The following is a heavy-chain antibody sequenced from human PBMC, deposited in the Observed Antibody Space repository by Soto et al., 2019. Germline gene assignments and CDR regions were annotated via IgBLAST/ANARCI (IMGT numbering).Heavy chain of an antibody. CDR3: ARDYSSGYGMDV. CDR1: GYTFTSYD. J-gene: IGHJ6*02. CDR2: MNPNSGNT. Sequence: ASVKVSCKASGYTFTSYDINWVRQATGQGLEWMGWMNPNSGNTDYAQKFQGRVTMTRNTSISTAYMELSSLRSEDTAVYYCARDYSSGYGMDVWGQGTTVTVSS. V-gene: IGHV1-8*01. D-gene: IGHD6-19*01.